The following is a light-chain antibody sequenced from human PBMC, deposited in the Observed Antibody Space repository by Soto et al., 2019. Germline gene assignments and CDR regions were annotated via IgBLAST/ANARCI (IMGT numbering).Light chain of an antibody. V-gene: IGKV1-5*03. CDR3: QQYNSYLYT. J-gene: IGKJ2*01. CDR2: KAS. Sequence: DIQMTQSPSTLSASVGDRVTITCRASQSISSWFAWYQQKPGKAPKLLIYKASSLESGVPSRFSGSGSGTEFTLTISSLQPDDFAIYYCQQYNSYLYTFGQGTKLEIK. CDR1: QSISSW.